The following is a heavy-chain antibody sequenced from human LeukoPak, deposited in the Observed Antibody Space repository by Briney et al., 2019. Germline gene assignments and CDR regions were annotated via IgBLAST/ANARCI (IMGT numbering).Heavy chain of an antibody. CDR1: GLTVSNNY. CDR3: ARRIAGANTGPFFDY. Sequence: PGGSLRLSCAASGLTVSNNYMNWVRQAPGKGLEWVSVIYSDGSTYYADSVKDRFSISRDSSKNTLYLQMNSLRVEDTAVYYCARRIAGANTGPFFDYWGQGTLVTVSS. J-gene: IGHJ4*02. V-gene: IGHV3-66*04. CDR2: IYSDGST. D-gene: IGHD1-26*01.